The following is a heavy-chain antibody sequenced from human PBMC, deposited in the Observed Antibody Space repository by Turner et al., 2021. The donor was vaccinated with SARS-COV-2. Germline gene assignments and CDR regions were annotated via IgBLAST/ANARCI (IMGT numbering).Heavy chain of an antibody. D-gene: IGHD3-10*01. J-gene: IGHJ6*02. Sequence: QVQLVQSGAEVKKPGASVKVSCQASGYTFPSYGISWVRQAPGQGLEWMGWISVYNSNTNYAQRLQGRVTMTTDTSTSTVYMELRSLRSDDTAVYYCARLRYYGSGSYLALPDYGMDVWGQGTTVTVSS. CDR3: ARLRYYGSGSYLALPDYGMDV. CDR2: ISVYNSNT. V-gene: IGHV1-18*01. CDR1: GYTFPSYG.